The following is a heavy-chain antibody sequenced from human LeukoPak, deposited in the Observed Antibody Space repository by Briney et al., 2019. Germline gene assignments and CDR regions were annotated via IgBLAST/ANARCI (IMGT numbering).Heavy chain of an antibody. CDR3: SRGTWDYDFWSGYYPTYNWFDP. CDR2: IYYSGST. D-gene: IGHD3-3*01. Sequence: SETLSLTCTVSGGSISSSSYYWGWIRQPPGKGLEWIGSIYYSGSTYYNPSLKSRVTISVDTSKNPFSLKLSSVTAADTAVYYCSRGTWDYDFWSGYYPTYNWFDPWGQGTLVTVSS. J-gene: IGHJ5*02. CDR1: GGSISSSSYY. V-gene: IGHV4-39*01.